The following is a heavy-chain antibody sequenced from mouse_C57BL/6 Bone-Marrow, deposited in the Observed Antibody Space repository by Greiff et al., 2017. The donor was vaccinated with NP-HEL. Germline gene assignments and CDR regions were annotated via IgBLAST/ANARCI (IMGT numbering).Heavy chain of an antibody. CDR3: ARYLYDGYPAWFAY. D-gene: IGHD2-3*01. V-gene: IGHV1-81*01. J-gene: IGHJ3*01. CDR1: GYTFTSYG. CDR2: IYPRSGNT. Sequence: VKLVESGAELARPGASVKLSCKASGYTFTSYGISWVKQRTGQGLEWIGEIYPRSGNTYYNEKFKGKATLTADKSSSTAYMELRSLTSEDSAVYFCARYLYDGYPAWFAYWGQGTLVTVSA.